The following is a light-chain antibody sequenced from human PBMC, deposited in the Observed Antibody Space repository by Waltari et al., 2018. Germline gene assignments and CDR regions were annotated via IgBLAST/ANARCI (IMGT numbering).Light chain of an antibody. CDR1: QSVSSRY. CDR3: QQYGGSPLLT. V-gene: IGKV3-20*01. Sequence: EVMLTQSPGTLSLSPGERATLSCRASQSVSSRYLAWYQQKPGQAPRLLIYGASSRATGIPDRFSGSGSGTDFTLTISRLEPEDFAVYYCQQYGGSPLLTFGGGTKVEIK. CDR2: GAS. J-gene: IGKJ4*01.